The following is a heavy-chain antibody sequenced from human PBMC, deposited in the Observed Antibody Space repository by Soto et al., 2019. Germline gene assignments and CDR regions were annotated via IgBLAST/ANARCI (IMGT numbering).Heavy chain of an antibody. V-gene: IGHV3-15*07. CDR3: TTYSSTWSRFGY. D-gene: IGHD6-13*01. CDR2: IKSKTDGGTT. J-gene: IGHJ4*02. CDR1: GFTFSNAW. Sequence: EVQLVESGGGLVKPGGSLRLSCAASGFTFSNAWMNWVRQAPGKGLEWVGRIKSKTDGGTTDYAAPVKGRFTTSRQDSKTPLYLQMHSLKTEDTAVYYCTTYSSTWSRFGYWGQGTLVTVSS.